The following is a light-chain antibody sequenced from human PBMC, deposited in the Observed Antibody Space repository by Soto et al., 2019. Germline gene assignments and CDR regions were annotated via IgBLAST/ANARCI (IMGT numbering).Light chain of an antibody. J-gene: IGLJ2*01. Sequence: QSVLTQPPSVSGAPGQRVTISCTGSSSNIGAGYDVHWYQQLPGTAPKLLIYGNSNRPSGVPDRFSGSKSGISASLAITGLQAEDEADYYCQSYDSSLSGVVCGGGTKLTVL. CDR2: GNS. V-gene: IGLV1-40*01. CDR3: QSYDSSLSGVV. CDR1: SSNIGAGYD.